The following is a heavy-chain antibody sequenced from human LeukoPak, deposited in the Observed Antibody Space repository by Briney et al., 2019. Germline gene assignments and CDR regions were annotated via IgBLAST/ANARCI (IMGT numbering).Heavy chain of an antibody. Sequence: SETLSLTCTVSGGSISSYYWSWIRQPAGKGLEWIGRIYSSGSTNYNPSLRSRVTMSVDTSKNQFSLKLSSVTAADTAVYYCARLDGVIAAAGSPYYYYGMDVWGQGTTVTVSS. D-gene: IGHD6-13*01. V-gene: IGHV4-4*07. CDR1: GGSISSYY. CDR3: ARLDGVIAAAGSPYYYYGMDV. CDR2: IYSSGST. J-gene: IGHJ6*02.